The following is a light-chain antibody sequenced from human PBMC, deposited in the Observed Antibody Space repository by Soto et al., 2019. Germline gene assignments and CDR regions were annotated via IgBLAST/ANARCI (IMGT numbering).Light chain of an antibody. CDR3: QQSYSTPFT. J-gene: IGKJ3*01. CDR1: QSITTY. Sequence: DIQMTQSPSSLSASVGDRVTITCRASQSITTYLNWYQHKPGKVPNLLIFAASSLQSGVASRFSGSGSGTDFPLTISSLQPEDFATYYCQQSYSTPFTFGPGTTVYIK. CDR2: AAS. V-gene: IGKV1-39*01.